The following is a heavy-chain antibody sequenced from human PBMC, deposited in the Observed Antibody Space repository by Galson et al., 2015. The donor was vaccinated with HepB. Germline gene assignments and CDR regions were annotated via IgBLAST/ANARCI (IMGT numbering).Heavy chain of an antibody. Sequence: SLRLSCAASGFTFSSYSMNWVRQAPGKGLEWVSSISSSSSYIYYADSVKGRFTISRDNAKNSLYLQMNSLRAEDTAVYYCARSAAEAYYFDYWGQGTLVTVSS. CDR2: ISSSSSYI. J-gene: IGHJ4*02. V-gene: IGHV3-21*01. CDR3: ARSAAEAYYFDY. CDR1: GFTFSSYS. D-gene: IGHD6-13*01.